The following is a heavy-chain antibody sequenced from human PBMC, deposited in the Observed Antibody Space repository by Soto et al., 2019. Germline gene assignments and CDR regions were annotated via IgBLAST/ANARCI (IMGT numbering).Heavy chain of an antibody. V-gene: IGHV3-66*01. Sequence: GGSLRLSCAASGFTVSSNYMSWVRQAPGKGLEWVSVIYSGGSTYYADSVKGRFTISRDNSKNTLYLQMNSLRAEDTAVYYCARGYNHYYHSNSFDYWGQGTLVTVSS. J-gene: IGHJ4*02. D-gene: IGHD3-22*01. CDR1: GFTVSSNY. CDR2: IYSGGST. CDR3: ARGYNHYYHSNSFDY.